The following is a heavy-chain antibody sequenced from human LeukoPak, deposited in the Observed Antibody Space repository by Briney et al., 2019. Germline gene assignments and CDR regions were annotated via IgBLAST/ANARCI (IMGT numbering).Heavy chain of an antibody. D-gene: IGHD6-19*01. CDR3: ARVAVAGTHPHAFDY. CDR2: IIPIFGTA. J-gene: IGHJ4*02. Sequence: SVKVSCKASGGTFSSYATSWVRQAPGQGLEWMGGIIPIFGTANYAQKFQGRVTMTRDMSTSTVYMELSSLTSVDTAVFYCARVAVAGTHPHAFDYWGQGTLVTVSS. CDR1: GGTFSSYA. V-gene: IGHV1-69*05.